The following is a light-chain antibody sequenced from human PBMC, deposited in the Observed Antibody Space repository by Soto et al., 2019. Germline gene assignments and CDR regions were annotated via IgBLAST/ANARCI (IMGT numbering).Light chain of an antibody. J-gene: IGKJ2*01. Sequence: EIVLTQSPSTLSFSPLERSTLSCRASQSVRSSLAWYQHKPGQPPRLLIYDANTRAIGIPARFSGSGSGTDFILTISGLEPEDFAVYYCQQRDNWPSYTFGQGTKVDIK. V-gene: IGKV3-11*01. CDR1: QSVRSS. CDR3: QQRDNWPSYT. CDR2: DAN.